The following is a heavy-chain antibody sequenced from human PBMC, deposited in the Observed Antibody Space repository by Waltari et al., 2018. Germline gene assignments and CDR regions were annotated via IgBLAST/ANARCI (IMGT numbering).Heavy chain of an antibody. V-gene: IGHV4-59*01. Sequence: QVQLQESGPGLVKPSETLSLTCTVSGGSISSYYWSWIRQPPGTGLEWIGYIYYSGSTNYNPSLKSRVTISVDTSKKQFSLKLSSVTAADTAVYYCARGVAARPRYYYGMDVWGQGTTVTVSS. J-gene: IGHJ6*02. CDR1: GGSISSYY. D-gene: IGHD6-6*01. CDR3: ARGVAARPRYYYGMDV. CDR2: IYYSGST.